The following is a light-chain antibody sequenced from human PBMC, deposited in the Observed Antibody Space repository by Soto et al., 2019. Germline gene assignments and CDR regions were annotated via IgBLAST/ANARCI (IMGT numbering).Light chain of an antibody. J-gene: IGLJ1*01. CDR1: SSDVGGSNF. CDR2: DVA. Sequence: QSVLTQPASVSASPGQSITISCTGTSSDVGGSNFVSWYQQHPGKPPKLIIYDVANRPSGVSNRFSGSKSGSTASLIISRLQTEDEADYYCVSYTSSTTYVFGTGTKVTVL. CDR3: VSYTSSTTYV. V-gene: IGLV2-14*03.